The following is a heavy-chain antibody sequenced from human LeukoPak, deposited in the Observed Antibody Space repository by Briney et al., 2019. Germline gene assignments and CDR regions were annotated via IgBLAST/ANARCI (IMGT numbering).Heavy chain of an antibody. CDR2: INPSGGST. J-gene: IGHJ4*02. CDR1: GYTFTSYY. Sequence: ASVKVSCKASGYTFTSYYMHWVRQAPGQGLEWMGIINPSGGSTSYAQKFQGRVTMTRDTSTSTVYMELSSLRSEDTAVYYCARVQDSSGWLGDYFDYWGQGTLVTVSS. CDR3: ARVQDSSGWLGDYFDY. V-gene: IGHV1-46*01. D-gene: IGHD6-19*01.